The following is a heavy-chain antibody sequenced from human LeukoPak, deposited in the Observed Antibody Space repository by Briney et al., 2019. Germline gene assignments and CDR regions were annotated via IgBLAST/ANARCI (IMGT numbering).Heavy chain of an antibody. CDR1: GFTVSSSY. Sequence: GGSLRLSCAASGFTVSSSYMSWVRQAPGKGLEWVSVIRSDGTTAYADSVKGRFTISRDNAKNSLYLQMNSLRAEDTAVYYCARDTGERSSEVSWFDPWGQGTLVTVSS. CDR3: ARDTGERSSEVSWFDP. CDR2: IRSDGTT. V-gene: IGHV3-53*01. D-gene: IGHD3-10*01. J-gene: IGHJ5*02.